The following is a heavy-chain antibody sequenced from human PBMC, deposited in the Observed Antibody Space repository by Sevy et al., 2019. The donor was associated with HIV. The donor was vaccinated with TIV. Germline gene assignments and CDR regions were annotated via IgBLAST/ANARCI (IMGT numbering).Heavy chain of an antibody. CDR3: ARGGPRYCSGGSCYPLDY. D-gene: IGHD2-15*01. CDR1: GGSFSGYY. J-gene: IGHJ4*02. Sequence: SETLSLTCAVYGGSFSGYYWSWIRQPPGKGLEWIGEINHSGSTNYNPSLKSRVTISVDTSKNQFSLKLSSVTAADTAVYYCARGGPRYCSGGSCYPLDYWSQGTLVTVSS. CDR2: INHSGST. V-gene: IGHV4-34*01.